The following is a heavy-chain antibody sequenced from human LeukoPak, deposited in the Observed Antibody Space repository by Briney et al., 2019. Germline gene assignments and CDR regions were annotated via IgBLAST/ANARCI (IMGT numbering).Heavy chain of an antibody. J-gene: IGHJ3*02. CDR1: GFTFSSYG. CDR2: IRYDGSNK. D-gene: IGHD2-21*02. V-gene: IGHV3-30*02. CDR3: ANGPSRVTEQNFGDAFDI. Sequence: TGGSLRLSCAASGFTFSSYGMHWVRQTPGKGLEWVAFIRYDGSNKYYADSVKGRFTISRDNSKNTLYLQMSSLRAEDTAVYYCANGPSRVTEQNFGDAFDIWGQGTMVTVSS.